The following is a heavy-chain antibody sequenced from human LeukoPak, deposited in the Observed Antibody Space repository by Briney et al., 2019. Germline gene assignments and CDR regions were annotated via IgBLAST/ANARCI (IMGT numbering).Heavy chain of an antibody. D-gene: IGHD3-22*01. Sequence: SETLSLTCTVSGYSISSGYYWGWIRQPPGKGLEWIGSIYHSGSTYYNPSLKSRVTISVDTSKNQFSLKLSSVTAADTAVYYCARDLWYYYDSSGYYYVRDWYFDLWGRGTLVTVSS. CDR2: IYHSGST. J-gene: IGHJ2*01. V-gene: IGHV4-38-2*02. CDR3: ARDLWYYYDSSGYYYVRDWYFDL. CDR1: GYSISSGYY.